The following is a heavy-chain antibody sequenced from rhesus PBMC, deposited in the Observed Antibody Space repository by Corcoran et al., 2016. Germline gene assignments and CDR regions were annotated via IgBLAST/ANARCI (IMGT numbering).Heavy chain of an antibody. J-gene: IGHJ2*01. CDR3: ARVGYSSWSGYFDL. CDR1: GGSISSNY. D-gene: IGHD6-13*01. Sequence: QLQLQESGPGLVKPSETLSLTCAVSGGSISSNYWSWIRQPPGKGLEWIGRISGSGGSTDYNPSLKSRVTILTDTFNNQFSLKLSSVTAADTAVYYCARVGYSSWSGYFDLWGPGTPITISS. V-gene: IGHV4-173*01. CDR2: ISGSGGST.